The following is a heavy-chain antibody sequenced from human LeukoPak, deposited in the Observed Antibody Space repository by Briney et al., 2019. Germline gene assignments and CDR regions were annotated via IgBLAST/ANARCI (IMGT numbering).Heavy chain of an antibody. CDR3: ARDQEGFDY. Sequence: ASVKVSCKASGYTFTSNYIHWVRQALGQGLEWMGMIYPRDGSTSYAQKFQGRVTMTRDTSTSTVHMELSGLRSEDTAVYYCARDQEGFDYWGQGTLVTVSS. V-gene: IGHV1-46*01. J-gene: IGHJ4*02. CDR1: GYTFTSNY. CDR2: IYPRDGST.